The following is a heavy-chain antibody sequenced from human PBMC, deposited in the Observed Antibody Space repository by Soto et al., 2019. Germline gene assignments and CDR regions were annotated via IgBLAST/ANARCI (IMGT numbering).Heavy chain of an antibody. Sequence: QVQLVQSGAEVKKPGASVKVSCKASGYTFTSYAMHWVRQAPGQRLEWMGWINAGNGNTKYSQKFQGRVTITRDTSARTAYRELSSLRSEDTAVYYCARPRGHCSGGSCYRGTFDYWGQGTLVTVSS. J-gene: IGHJ4*02. V-gene: IGHV1-3*01. D-gene: IGHD2-15*01. CDR3: ARPRGHCSGGSCYRGTFDY. CDR1: GYTFTSYA. CDR2: INAGNGNT.